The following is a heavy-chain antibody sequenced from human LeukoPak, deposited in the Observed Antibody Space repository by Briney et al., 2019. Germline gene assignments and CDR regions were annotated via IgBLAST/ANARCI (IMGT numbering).Heavy chain of an antibody. V-gene: IGHV3-7*01. CDR1: GFTFSSYW. Sequence: GGSLRLSCAASGFTFSSYWMSWVRQAPGKGLEWVANIKQDGSEKYYVDSVKGRFTISRDNAKNSLYLQMNSLRAEDTAVYYCARAKSDYYDSSGYRDYWGQGTLVTVSS. CDR2: IKQDGSEK. CDR3: ARAKSDYYDSSGYRDY. D-gene: IGHD3-22*01. J-gene: IGHJ4*02.